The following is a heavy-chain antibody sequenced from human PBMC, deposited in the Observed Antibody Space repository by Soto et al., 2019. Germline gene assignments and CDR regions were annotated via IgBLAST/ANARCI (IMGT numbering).Heavy chain of an antibody. V-gene: IGHV3-30*18. CDR1: GFDFNTYG. CDR3: AKDSSVTAAGSGGWFDP. J-gene: IGHJ5*02. D-gene: IGHD6-13*01. Sequence: QVQLVESGGGVVQPGRSLRLACAASGFDFNTYGLHWVRQAPGKGLEWVAAISFDGGNQYYADSVKGRFTISRDKSTSTLYLQMNSLGAEDTATYFCAKDSSVTAAGSGGWFDPWGPGTLVIVSS. CDR2: ISFDGGNQ.